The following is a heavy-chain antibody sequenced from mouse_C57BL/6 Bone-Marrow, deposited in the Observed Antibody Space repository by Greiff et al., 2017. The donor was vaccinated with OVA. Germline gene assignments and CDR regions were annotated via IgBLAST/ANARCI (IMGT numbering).Heavy chain of an antibody. D-gene: IGHD1-1*01. CDR2: IYPSDSET. V-gene: IGHV1-61*01. Sequence: QVQLQQPGAELVRPGSSVKLSCKASGYTFTSYWMDWVKQRPGQGLEWIGNIYPSDSETHYNQKFKDKATLTVDKSSSTAYMQLSSLTSEDPAVYYCARRLLRWFAYWGQGTLVTVSA. CDR1: GYTFTSYW. J-gene: IGHJ3*01. CDR3: ARRLLRWFAY.